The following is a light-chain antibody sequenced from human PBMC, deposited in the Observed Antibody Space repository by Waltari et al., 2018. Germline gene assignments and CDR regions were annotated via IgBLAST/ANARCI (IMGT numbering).Light chain of an antibody. Sequence: ALTQPASVSGSPGQSITISCTGTSIDVGFYNYVSWYQQHPGKHPKLMIYDVSERPSGVSSRFSGPKSGNTASLTITGIQADDEAVYYCNSYTDRSTWVFGGGTKLTVL. V-gene: IGLV2-14*01. CDR3: NSYTDRSTWV. J-gene: IGLJ3*02. CDR1: SIDVGFYNY. CDR2: DVS.